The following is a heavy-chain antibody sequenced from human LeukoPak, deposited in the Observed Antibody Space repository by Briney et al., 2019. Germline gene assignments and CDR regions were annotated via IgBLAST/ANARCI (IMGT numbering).Heavy chain of an antibody. J-gene: IGHJ4*02. V-gene: IGHV3-48*01. CDR1: GFTFSSYV. CDR2: ISTAITTT. Sequence: PGGSLRLSCAASGFTFSSYVMNWVRQAPGKGLEWVSYISTAITTTYYAESVKGRFTISRDNSKNTVNLQMNSLRPEDTAVYYCAKCSGSSCYASGAFDYWGQGTLVTVSS. CDR3: AKCSGSSCYASGAFDY. D-gene: IGHD2-15*01.